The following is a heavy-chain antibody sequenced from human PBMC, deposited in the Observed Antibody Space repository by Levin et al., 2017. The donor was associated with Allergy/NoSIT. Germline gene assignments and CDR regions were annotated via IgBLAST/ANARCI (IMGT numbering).Heavy chain of an antibody. D-gene: IGHD6-13*01. CDR2: ISVYNGNT. Sequence: GESLKISCKASGYTFTTYGISWVRQAPGQGLEWLGWISVYNGNTKYEHKFQGRVTMTTDTSTSTAYMELGSLGSDDTAVYYCARDLSSSWRTEENYDNGMDVWGQGATVTVSS. CDR1: GYTFTTYG. CDR3: ARDLSSSWRTEENYDNGMDV. V-gene: IGHV1-18*01. J-gene: IGHJ6*02.